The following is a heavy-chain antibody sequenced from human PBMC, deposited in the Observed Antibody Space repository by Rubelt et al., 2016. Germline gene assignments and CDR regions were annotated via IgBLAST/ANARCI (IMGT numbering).Heavy chain of an antibody. Sequence: EVQLLESGGGLVQPGGSLRLSCAASGFTFSSYAMSWVRQAPGKGLEWVSSISSSSSYIYYADSVKGRFTISRDNAKNSLYLKRKSLRAEDTAVYYCARDVPRGYSSGWGEDGMDVWGQGTTVTVSS. D-gene: IGHD6-19*01. CDR1: GFTFSSYA. J-gene: IGHJ6*02. CDR3: ARDVPRGYSSGWGEDGMDV. CDR2: ISSSSSYI. V-gene: IGHV3-21*01.